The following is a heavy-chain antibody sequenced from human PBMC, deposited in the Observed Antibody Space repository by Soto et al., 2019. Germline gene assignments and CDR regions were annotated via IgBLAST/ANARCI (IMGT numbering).Heavy chain of an antibody. CDR3: ARGYVVVAASAYNWFDP. V-gene: IGHV4-30-4*01. D-gene: IGHD2-15*01. CDR2: IYYSGST. J-gene: IGHJ5*02. Sequence: SETVSLTCTVSGGSISSGDYYWSWIRQPPGKGLEWIGYIYYSGSTYYNPSLKSRVTISVDTSKNQFSLKLSSVTAADTAVYYCARGYVVVAASAYNWFDPWGQGTLVTVSS. CDR1: GGSISSGDYY.